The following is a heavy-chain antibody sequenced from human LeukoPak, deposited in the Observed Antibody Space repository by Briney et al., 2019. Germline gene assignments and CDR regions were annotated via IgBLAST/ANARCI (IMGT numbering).Heavy chain of an antibody. CDR1: GGSISSYF. V-gene: IGHV4-59*01. J-gene: IGHJ3*02. D-gene: IGHD6-6*01. CDR3: AREVRDSSSSFDI. Sequence: SETLSLTCTVSGGSISSYFSTWVRQAPGKGLEWIGYIYYSGGTNYNPSLKSRVTISVDMSRNQISLNLSSVTPADTAVYYCAREVRDSSSSFDIWGQGTMVIVSS. CDR2: IYYSGGT.